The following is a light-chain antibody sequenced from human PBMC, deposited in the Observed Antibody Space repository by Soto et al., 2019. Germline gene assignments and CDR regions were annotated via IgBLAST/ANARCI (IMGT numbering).Light chain of an antibody. J-gene: IGLJ3*02. CDR1: SSDVGSYKL. V-gene: IGLV2-23*01. CDR3: CSYAGSSTWV. CDR2: EGT. Sequence: QSALTQPASVSGSPGQSITISCTGTSSDVGSYKLVSWYQQHPGKAPKLMIYEGTKRPSGVSDRFSGSKSGNTASLTISGLQTDDDADYYCCSYAGSSTWVFGGGTKLTVL.